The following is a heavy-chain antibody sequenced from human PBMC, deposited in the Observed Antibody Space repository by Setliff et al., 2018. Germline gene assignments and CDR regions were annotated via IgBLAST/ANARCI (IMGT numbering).Heavy chain of an antibody. Sequence: ASVKVSCKASGYTFTDYGVTWVRQAPGQGLEWVGWISPYSGNTYYAPKFQGRITMTTNTSTTTAYMELKSLRSDDTAIYYCSRLVRYCTRTSCQRLSGDDYWGQGALVTVSS. CDR1: GYTFTDYG. CDR2: ISPYSGNT. V-gene: IGHV1-18*01. D-gene: IGHD2-2*01. CDR3: SRLVRYCTRTSCQRLSGDDY. J-gene: IGHJ4*02.